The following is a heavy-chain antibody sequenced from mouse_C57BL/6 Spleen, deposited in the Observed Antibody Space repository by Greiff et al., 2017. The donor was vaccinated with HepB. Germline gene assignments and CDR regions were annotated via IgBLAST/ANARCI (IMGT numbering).Heavy chain of an antibody. V-gene: IGHV1-82*01. CDR3: ARWGTTVVGFDY. J-gene: IGHJ2*01. CDR1: GYAFSSSW. Sequence: QVQLKQSGPELVKPGASVKISCKASGYAFSSSWMNWVKQRPGKGLEWIGRIYPGDGDTNYNGKFKGKATLTADKSSSTAYMQLSSLTSEDSAVYFCARWGTTVVGFDYWGQGTTLTVSS. D-gene: IGHD1-1*01. CDR2: IYPGDGDT.